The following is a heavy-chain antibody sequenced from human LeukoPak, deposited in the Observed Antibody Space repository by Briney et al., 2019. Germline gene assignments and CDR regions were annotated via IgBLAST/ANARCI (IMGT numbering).Heavy chain of an antibody. CDR2: ISAYNGNT. Sequence: ASVKVSCKASGYTFTSYGISWVRQAPGQGLEWMGWISAYNGNTNYAQKFQGRVTITADKSTSTAYMELSSLRSEDTAVYYCASAPRRAMIVVHPTYYFDYWGQGTLVTVSS. J-gene: IGHJ4*02. CDR3: ASAPRRAMIVVHPTYYFDY. CDR1: GYTFTSYG. V-gene: IGHV1-18*01. D-gene: IGHD3-22*01.